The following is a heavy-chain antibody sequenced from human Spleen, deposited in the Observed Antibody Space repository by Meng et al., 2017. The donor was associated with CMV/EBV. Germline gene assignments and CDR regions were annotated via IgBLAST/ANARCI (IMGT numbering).Heavy chain of an antibody. Sequence: SETLSLTCAVYGGSFSGYYWSWIRQPPGKGLEWIGEINHSGSTNYNPSLKGRVTISVDTSKNQFSLKLSSVTAADTAVYYCARGLRITIFGVVRHYYYGMDVWGQGTTVTVSS. J-gene: IGHJ6*02. CDR1: GGSFSGYY. CDR3: ARGLRITIFGVVRHYYYGMDV. D-gene: IGHD3-3*01. V-gene: IGHV4-34*01. CDR2: INHSGST.